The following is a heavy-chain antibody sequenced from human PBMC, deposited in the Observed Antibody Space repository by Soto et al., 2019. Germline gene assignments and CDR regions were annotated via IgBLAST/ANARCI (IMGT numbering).Heavy chain of an antibody. CDR2: ISPKGTYR. D-gene: IGHD2-21*01. CDR3: SRGGGGGLFDL. V-gene: IGHV3-11*06. CDR1: GFTFSDYY. J-gene: IGHJ5*02. Sequence: GGSLRLSCATSGFTFSDYYMSWIRQAPGKGLEFVSYISPKGTYRTYADSVKGRFTISRDNAKNSLYLQVNSLRAEDTAVYYCSRGGGGGLFDLWGQGXLVTVSS.